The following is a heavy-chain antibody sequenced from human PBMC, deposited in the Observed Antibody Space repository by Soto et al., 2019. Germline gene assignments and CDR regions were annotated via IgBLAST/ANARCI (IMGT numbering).Heavy chain of an antibody. V-gene: IGHV3-23*01. J-gene: IGHJ5*01. CDR1: GFTFSSYA. Sequence: EVQLLESGGGLVQPGGSLRLSCAASGFTFSSYAMSWVRQAPGKGLEWVSAISGSGGSTYYADSVKGRFTISRDNSKNTLYLQMNSLRAKDTAVYYCAKAHSFLVIRGLGDSWGQGTLVTVSS. CDR3: AKAHSFLVIRGLGDS. D-gene: IGHD3-9*01. CDR2: ISGSGGST.